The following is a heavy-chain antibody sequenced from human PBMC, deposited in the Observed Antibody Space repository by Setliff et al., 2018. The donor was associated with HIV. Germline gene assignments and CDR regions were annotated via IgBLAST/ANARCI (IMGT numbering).Heavy chain of an antibody. V-gene: IGHV1-3*04. D-gene: IGHD3-22*01. CDR2: IDTDNGYR. J-gene: IGHJ5*02. CDR3: ARGAWDSSGYYYWFNP. CDR1: GYTFSEYA. Sequence: ASVKVSCKASGYTFSEYAIRWVRQAPGQRLEWMGRIDTDNGYRRYSPKLQGRVTITKDTSANTAYMELRGLRSEDTAVYYCARGAWDSSGYYYWFNPWGQGTPVTVSS.